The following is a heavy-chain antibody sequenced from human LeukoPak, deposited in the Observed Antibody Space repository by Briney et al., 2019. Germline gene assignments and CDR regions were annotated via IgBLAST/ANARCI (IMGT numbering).Heavy chain of an antibody. CDR2: IWYDGSNQ. CDR1: GFTFSSYG. CDR3: ARGGGGIVVVPAPMDFDY. V-gene: IGHV3-33*01. Sequence: PGGSLRLSCAASGFTFSSYGMHWVRQAPGKGLEWVAVIWYDGSNQYYADSVKGRFTISRDHSKNTLFLQMNSLRAEDTAVYYCARGGGGIVVVPAPMDFDYWGQGTVVTVSS. D-gene: IGHD2-2*01. J-gene: IGHJ4*02.